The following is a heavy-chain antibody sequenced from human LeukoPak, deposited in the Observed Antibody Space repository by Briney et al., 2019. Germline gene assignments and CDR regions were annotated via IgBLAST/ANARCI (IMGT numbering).Heavy chain of an antibody. CDR3: ARGWVGELADV. CDR1: GLTFSSHW. D-gene: IGHD3-10*01. CDR2: INWNGDDS. J-gene: IGHJ3*01. Sequence: GGSLRLSCAASGLTFSSHWMSWVRQAPGKGLEWVSGINWNGDDSGHADSVKGRFTTSRDNAKNSLYLQMNSLRVEDTGLYFCARGWVGELADVWGQGTMVTVSS. V-gene: IGHV3-20*04.